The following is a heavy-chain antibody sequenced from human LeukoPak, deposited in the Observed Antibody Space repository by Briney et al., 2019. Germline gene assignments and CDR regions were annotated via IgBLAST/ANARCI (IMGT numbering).Heavy chain of an antibody. CDR2: MHPNSGNT. D-gene: IGHD3-10*01. V-gene: IGHV1-8*01. Sequence: ASVKVSCKASGCTFTSYDINWVRQATGQGLEWMGWMHPNSGNTGYAQKFQGRVTMTRNTSISTAYMELSSLRAEDTAVYYCARGDLLWFGELLADSHDAFDIWGQGTMVTVSS. CDR1: GCTFTSYD. J-gene: IGHJ3*02. CDR3: ARGDLLWFGELLADSHDAFDI.